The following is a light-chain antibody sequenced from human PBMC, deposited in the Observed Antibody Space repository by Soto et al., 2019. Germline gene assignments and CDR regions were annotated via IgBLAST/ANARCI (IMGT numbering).Light chain of an antibody. CDR3: SSFTSRSSLI. CDR1: MRDIGAYNL. CDR2: EVR. Sequence: QSALTQPVSVSGSPGQSITIFCAGTMRDIGAYNLVSWYQQHPGRAPQLIIYEVRNRPSGSSFRFSGSKSGNTASLTISGLQAEDDADYYCSSFTSRSSLIFGGGTKLTV. J-gene: IGLJ2*01. V-gene: IGLV2-14*01.